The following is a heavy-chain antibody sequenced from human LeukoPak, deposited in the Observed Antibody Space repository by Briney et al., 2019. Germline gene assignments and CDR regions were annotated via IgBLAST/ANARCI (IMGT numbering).Heavy chain of an antibody. CDR3: ARGASLFYYGSGTRTRYYYYYMDV. D-gene: IGHD3-10*01. Sequence: GGSLRLSCAASGFTFSSYWMSWVRQAPGKGLEWVANIKQDGSEKYYVDSVKGRFTISRDNAKNSLYLQMNSLRAEDTAVYYCARGASLFYYGSGTRTRYYYYYMDVWGKGTTVTISS. V-gene: IGHV3-7*01. CDR1: GFTFSSYW. CDR2: IKQDGSEK. J-gene: IGHJ6*03.